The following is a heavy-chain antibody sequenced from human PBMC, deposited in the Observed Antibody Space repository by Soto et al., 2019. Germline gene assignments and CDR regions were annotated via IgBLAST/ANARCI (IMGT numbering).Heavy chain of an antibody. V-gene: IGHV4-34*02. Sequence: QVQLQQWGAGLLKPSETLSLSCAVYGESFRGYYWSWIRQSPGKGLEWIGEINHSGSTNYNTSLKSRVTISVDTSKNQFSLKLNSLTAADAAVYYCARGEGGFQYWGQGTLVIVCS. CDR3: ARGEGGFQY. CDR2: INHSGST. J-gene: IGHJ1*01. CDR1: GESFRGYY.